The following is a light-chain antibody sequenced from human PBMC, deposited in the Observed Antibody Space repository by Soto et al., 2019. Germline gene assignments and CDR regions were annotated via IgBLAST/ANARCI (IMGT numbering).Light chain of an antibody. CDR3: QYHGSSPIT. CDR2: AAS. CDR1: QSVSSN. J-gene: IGKJ5*01. Sequence: EIVLTQSPATLSLSPGERATLSCRASQSVSSNLAWYQQKPGQAPRLLIFAASSRASGIPDRFSGSGSGTNFTLTISRLEPEDFALFYCQYHGSSPITFGQGTRLEI. V-gene: IGKV3-20*01.